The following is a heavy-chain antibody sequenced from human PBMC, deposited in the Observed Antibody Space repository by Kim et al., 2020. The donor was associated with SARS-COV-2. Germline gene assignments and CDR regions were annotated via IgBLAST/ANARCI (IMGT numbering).Heavy chain of an antibody. CDR2: INHSGST. D-gene: IGHD2-21*02. Sequence: SETLSLTCAVYGGSFSGYYWSWIRQPPGKGLEWIGEINHSGSTNYNPSLKSRVTISVDTSKNQFSLKLTSVTAADTAVYYYPREMSPGVVVTANDCRGQG. CDR1: GGSFSGYY. J-gene: IGHJ4*02. CDR3: PREMSPGVVVTANDC. V-gene: IGHV4-34*01.